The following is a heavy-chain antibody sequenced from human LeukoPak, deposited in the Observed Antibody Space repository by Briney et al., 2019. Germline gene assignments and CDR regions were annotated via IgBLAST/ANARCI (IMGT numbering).Heavy chain of an antibody. Sequence: ASVKVSCKASGYTFTSYDINWVRQATGQGLEWMGCMNPNSGNTVYAQKFQGRVTMTRNTSISTAYMELSSLRSQDTAVYYCAGRQNYYGSGSYHYWGQGTLVTVSS. CDR3: AGRQNYYGSGSYHY. CDR1: GYTFTSYD. CDR2: MNPNSGNT. V-gene: IGHV1-8*01. D-gene: IGHD3-10*01. J-gene: IGHJ4*02.